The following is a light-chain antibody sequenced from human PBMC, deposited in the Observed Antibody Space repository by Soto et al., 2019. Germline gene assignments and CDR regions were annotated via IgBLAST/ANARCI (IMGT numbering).Light chain of an antibody. CDR1: QTIASY. V-gene: IGKV1-39*01. Sequence: IQMTQSPSSLSASVGDSVTVTYRASQTIASYVNWYQQQPGRAPRLLIFSASSLQPGVPSRFSGSQSGTLFTLSISSLQPEDVATYYCQQSYNIPTFGQGTKVEI. CDR2: SAS. J-gene: IGKJ1*01. CDR3: QQSYNIPT.